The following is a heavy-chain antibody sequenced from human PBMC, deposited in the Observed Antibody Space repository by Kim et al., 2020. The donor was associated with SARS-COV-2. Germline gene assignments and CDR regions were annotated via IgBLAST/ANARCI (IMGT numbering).Heavy chain of an antibody. Sequence: ASVKVSCKASVYTFTGYYMHWVRQAPGQGLEWMGRINPNSGGTNYAQKFQGRVTMTRDTSISTAYMELSRLRSDDTAVYYCARDWPRFGRPYCSSTSCSLYNWGQGTLVTVSS. CDR3: ARDWPRFGRPYCSSTSCSLYN. CDR1: VYTFTGYY. CDR2: INPNSGGT. D-gene: IGHD2-2*01. J-gene: IGHJ4*02. V-gene: IGHV1-2*06.